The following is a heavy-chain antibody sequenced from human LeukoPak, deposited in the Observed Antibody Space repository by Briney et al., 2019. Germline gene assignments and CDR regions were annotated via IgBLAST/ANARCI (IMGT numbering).Heavy chain of an antibody. Sequence: ASVKVSCKASGYTFTSYGISWVRQAPGQGLEWMGWISPYNGNTNYAQKFQDRVTMTTDTSTTTAYMELRSLRSDDTAIYYCAKEAAGGTYFHQWNYWGQGTLVTVSS. D-gene: IGHD1-26*01. V-gene: IGHV1-18*01. CDR3: AKEAAGGTYFHQWNY. J-gene: IGHJ4*02. CDR2: ISPYNGNT. CDR1: GYTFTSYG.